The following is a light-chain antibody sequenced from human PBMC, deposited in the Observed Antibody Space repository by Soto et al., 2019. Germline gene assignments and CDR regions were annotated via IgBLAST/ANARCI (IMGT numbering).Light chain of an antibody. CDR1: QAVNSW. J-gene: IGKJ2*01. CDR3: QQYYAYSYT. CDR2: RAA. V-gene: IGKV1-5*03. Sequence: IQMTQSPSTVSASVGDRVTITCRARQAVNSWVAWYQHKSGKAPKLLIYRAATLENGVPSRFSGSGSETEFTLTISVLQPDDSGTYYCQQYYAYSYTFGQGTKVEIK.